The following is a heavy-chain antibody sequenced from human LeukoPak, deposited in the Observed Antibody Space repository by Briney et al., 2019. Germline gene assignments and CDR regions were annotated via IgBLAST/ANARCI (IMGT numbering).Heavy chain of an antibody. CDR2: INLSGTT. Sequence: PSETLSLTCAAYGGSFSGYSWGWIRQTPGKGLEWIGEINLSGTTNYNPSLKSRLTVSADTSKNQFSLKLTSVTAAYTAMYYCVRGDPETGTTFTYWGQGTLVTVSS. J-gene: IGHJ4*02. D-gene: IGHD1-1*01. CDR1: GGSFSGYS. V-gene: IGHV4-34*01. CDR3: VRGDPETGTTFTY.